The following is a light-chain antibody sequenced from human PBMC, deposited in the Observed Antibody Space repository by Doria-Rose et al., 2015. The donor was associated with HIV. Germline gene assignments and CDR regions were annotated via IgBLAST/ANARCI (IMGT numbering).Light chain of an antibody. Sequence: TQSPPSFSASTGDRVTITCRASQGISSYLAWYQQKPGKAPNLLIYAASTLQSGVPSRYGGSGSGTDFTLTISCLQSEDFATYYCQQCYSYPRAFGQGTRLEIK. J-gene: IGKJ5*01. V-gene: IGKV1-8*01. CDR3: QQCYSYPRA. CDR2: AAS. CDR1: QGISSY.